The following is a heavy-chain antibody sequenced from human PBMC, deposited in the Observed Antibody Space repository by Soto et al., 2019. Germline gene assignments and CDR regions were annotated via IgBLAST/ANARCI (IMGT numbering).Heavy chain of an antibody. D-gene: IGHD5-18*01. Sequence: GASVKVSCKASGYTLTTHGISWGRQAPGQGLEWMGWISAYNGNTNYAQKLQGRVTMTTDTSTSTAYMELRSLRSDDTAVYYCARVDTAMVYSWDYWGQGTLVTVSS. J-gene: IGHJ4*02. V-gene: IGHV1-18*01. CDR3: ARVDTAMVYSWDY. CDR1: GYTLTTHG. CDR2: ISAYNGNT.